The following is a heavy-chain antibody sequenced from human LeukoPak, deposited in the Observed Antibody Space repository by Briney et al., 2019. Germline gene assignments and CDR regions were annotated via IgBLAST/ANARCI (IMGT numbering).Heavy chain of an antibody. CDR1: GYTFTSYY. CDR2: INPSGGST. J-gene: IGHJ6*03. V-gene: IGHV1-46*01. CDR3: ARVYSGSYKVIYYYYYMDV. Sequence: ASVKASCKASGYTFTSYYMHWVRQAPGQGLEWMGIINPSGGSTSYAQKFQGRVTMTRDTSTSTVYMELRSLRSDDTAVYYCARVYSGSYKVIYYYYYMDVWGKGTTVTISS. D-gene: IGHD1-26*01.